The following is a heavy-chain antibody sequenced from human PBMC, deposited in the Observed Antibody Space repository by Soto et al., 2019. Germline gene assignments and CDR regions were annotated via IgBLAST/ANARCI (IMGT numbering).Heavy chain of an antibody. J-gene: IGHJ6*02. D-gene: IGHD6-13*01. V-gene: IGHV3-33*01. CDR1: GFTFSKYG. CDR3: PRDMYSSSWHKADYYYYAVDV. Sequence: QVQVVESGGGVVQPGKSLRLSCAASGFTFSKYGLHWVRQAPGKGLEWVAYIWYDGSNKYYADSVKGRFTISRDNSKNTLYLQMNSLRGGDTAIYYCPRDMYSSSWHKADYYYYAVDVWGQGTTVIVSS. CDR2: IWYDGSNK.